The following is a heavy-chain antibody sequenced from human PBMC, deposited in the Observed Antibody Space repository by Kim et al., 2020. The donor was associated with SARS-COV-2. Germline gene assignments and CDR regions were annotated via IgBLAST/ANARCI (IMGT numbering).Heavy chain of an antibody. V-gene: IGHV4-39*01. D-gene: IGHD1-1*01. Sequence: IFHTGSTTQHPSLRSRVTISVDTSKNQLSRKLSSVTAADTSVYYCARGLTTGGQGTLVTVSS. CDR3: ARGLTT. CDR2: IFHTGST. J-gene: IGHJ4*02.